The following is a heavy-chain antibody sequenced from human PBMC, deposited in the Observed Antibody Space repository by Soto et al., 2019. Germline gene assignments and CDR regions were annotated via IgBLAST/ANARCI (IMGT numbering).Heavy chain of an antibody. CDR1: GFTFSNCV. D-gene: IGHD6-13*01. J-gene: IGHJ4*02. Sequence: EVHLLESGGVLVQPGESLRLSCETSGFTFSNCVMTWVRQAPGKGLEWVSVITKTGDTDYADSVKGRFTISRDNSKNTVYLQKNSLRAEDTAVYYCAKGLLNGRWYAADWGQGTLVTVSS. V-gene: IGHV3-23*01. CDR3: AKGLLNGRWYAAD. CDR2: ITKTGDT.